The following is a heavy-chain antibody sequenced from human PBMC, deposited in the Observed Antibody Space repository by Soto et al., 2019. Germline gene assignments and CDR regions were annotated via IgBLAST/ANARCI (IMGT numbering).Heavy chain of an antibody. CDR2: IWYDGSNK. D-gene: IGHD6-13*01. CDR1: GFTFSSYG. Sequence: QVQLVESGGGVVQPGRSLRLSCAASGFTFSSYGMHWVRQAPGKGLEWVAVIWYDGSNKYYADSVKGRFTISRDNSKNPMYLQMTSLRAGDKAVYYCARDGSRWYFFDYWGQGTLVTVSS. CDR3: ARDGSRWYFFDY. V-gene: IGHV3-33*01. J-gene: IGHJ4*02.